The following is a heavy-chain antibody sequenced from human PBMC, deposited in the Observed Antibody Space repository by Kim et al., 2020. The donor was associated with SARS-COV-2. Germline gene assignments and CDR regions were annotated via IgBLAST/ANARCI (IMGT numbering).Heavy chain of an antibody. Sequence: APVEGRFTISREYSKNTLYLQMNRLKTEDTAVYYCTTDGNWNSNPYYFDYWGQGTLVTVSS. D-gene: IGHD1-7*01. CDR3: TTDGNWNSNPYYFDY. V-gene: IGHV3-15*01. J-gene: IGHJ4*02.